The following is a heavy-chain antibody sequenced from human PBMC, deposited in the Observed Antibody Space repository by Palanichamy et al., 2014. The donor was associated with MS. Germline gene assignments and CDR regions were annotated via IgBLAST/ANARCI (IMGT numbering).Heavy chain of an antibody. CDR1: GFTFSTYS. D-gene: IGHD6-19*01. Sequence: VQLVESGGGLVQPGGSLRLSCAASGFTFSTYSMNWVRQAPGKGLEWVSYISSSSNTIYYRDSVKGRFTISRDNAKNSLYLQMNSLRAEDTAVYYCASSIAVAGRVYWGQGTLVTVSS. V-gene: IGHV3-48*01. J-gene: IGHJ4*02. CDR2: ISSSSNTI. CDR3: ASSIAVAGRVY.